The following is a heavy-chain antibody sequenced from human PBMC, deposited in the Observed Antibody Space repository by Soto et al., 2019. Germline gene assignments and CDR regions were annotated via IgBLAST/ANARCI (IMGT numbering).Heavy chain of an antibody. CDR3: ARGLLYATTYFDY. Sequence: QVQLVQSGAEVKKPGSSVKVSCKASGDTFTTNSLNWVRQAPGQGLEWMGGIIPVVGTTKYAQKYQDRVTITGDKSTNTADMDLSSLRSDDTAVYYCARGLLYATTYFDYWGQGTPVTVSS. J-gene: IGHJ4*02. CDR2: IIPVVGTT. D-gene: IGHD2-8*01. V-gene: IGHV1-69*06. CDR1: GDTFTTNS.